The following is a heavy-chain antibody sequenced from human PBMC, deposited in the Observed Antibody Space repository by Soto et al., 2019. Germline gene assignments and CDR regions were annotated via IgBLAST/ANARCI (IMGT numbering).Heavy chain of an antibody. D-gene: IGHD2-15*01. CDR3: ARGTSGPPVY. J-gene: IGHJ4*02. CDR2: VNPDNGNT. V-gene: IGHV1-18*01. Sequence: QVHLLQSGAEVKKPGASVKVSCKASGYMFTTYGITWVRQAPGQGLEWMGWVNPDNGNTNYAQNLQGRVTMTTDTSTGTAYMDLRSLRSDDTAVYYCARGTSGPPVYWGQGTLVTVSS. CDR1: GYMFTTYG.